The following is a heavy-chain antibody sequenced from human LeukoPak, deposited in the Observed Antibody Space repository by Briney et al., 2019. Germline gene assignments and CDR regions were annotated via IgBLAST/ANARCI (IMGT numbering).Heavy chain of an antibody. CDR3: ARDQERYYYDSSGYYGIDY. D-gene: IGHD3-22*01. CDR2: INPNSGGT. V-gene: IGHV1-2*02. J-gene: IGHJ4*02. CDR1: GYTFTGYY. Sequence: ASVKVSCKASGYTFTGYYMHWERQAPGQGLEWMGWINPNSGGTNYAQKFQGRVTMTRDTSISTAYMELSRLRSDDTAVYYCARDQERYYYDSSGYYGIDYWGQGTLVTVSS.